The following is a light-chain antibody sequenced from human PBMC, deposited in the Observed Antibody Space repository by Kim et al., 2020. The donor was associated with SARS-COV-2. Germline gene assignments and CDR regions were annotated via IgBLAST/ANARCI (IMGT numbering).Light chain of an antibody. V-gene: IGKV3-20*01. CDR3: QQYGSSPRT. J-gene: IGKJ2*01. CDR2: GAS. CDR1: QCVTSSD. Sequence: LSPGERATLSCRSSQCVTSSDLAWYQQRPGQAPRLLIYGASSRATGIPDRCSGSGSGTDFTLTISRLEPEDFAVYYCQQYGSSPRTFGQGTKLEI.